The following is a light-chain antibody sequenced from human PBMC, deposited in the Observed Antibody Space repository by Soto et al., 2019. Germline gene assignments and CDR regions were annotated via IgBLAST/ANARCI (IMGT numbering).Light chain of an antibody. CDR1: QSVDSNY. Sequence: EIVLTQSPGTLSLSPGERATLSCRASQSVDSNYLTWYHQKPGQPPRLLIYAASSRATGVPDRFRGTGSGTDFTLTISLVEPGDFALYYCQHYDTSSYTFGQGTKLEI. J-gene: IGKJ2*01. CDR2: AAS. CDR3: QHYDTSSYT. V-gene: IGKV3-20*01.